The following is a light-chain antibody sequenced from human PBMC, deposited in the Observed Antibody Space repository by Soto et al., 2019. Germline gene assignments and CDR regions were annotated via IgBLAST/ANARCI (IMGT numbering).Light chain of an antibody. CDR3: CSYACSSTVV. V-gene: IGLV2-23*01. Sequence: QSVLTQPASVSGSPGQSITISCTGTSSDVGSYNLVSWYQQHPGKAPKLMNYEGSKRPSGVSNRFSGSKSGNTASLTISGLQAEDEADYYCCSYACSSTVVFGGGTKLTVL. J-gene: IGLJ2*01. CDR2: EGS. CDR1: SSDVGSYNL.